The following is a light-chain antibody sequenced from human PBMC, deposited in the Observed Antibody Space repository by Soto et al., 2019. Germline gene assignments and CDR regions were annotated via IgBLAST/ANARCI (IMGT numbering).Light chain of an antibody. V-gene: IGKV3-15*01. Sequence: IMMTQSPVTLSVSPGERATLSCRASQSVNSNFAWYQQKPGQAPRLLIYGASTRAAGIPTRFRGSGSGTEFTLTISSLQSEDSATYYCLQHDSFPYTFGQGTRLEI. CDR2: GAS. CDR1: QSVNSN. CDR3: LQHDSFPYT. J-gene: IGKJ2*01.